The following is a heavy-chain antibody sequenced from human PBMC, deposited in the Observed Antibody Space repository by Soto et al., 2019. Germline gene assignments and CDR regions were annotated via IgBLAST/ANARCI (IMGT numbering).Heavy chain of an antibody. CDR3: AREAGIQSLDAFDV. CDR1: GYSFTSYY. D-gene: IGHD6-13*01. Sequence: ASVKVSCKASGYSFTSYYMHWVRQAPGQGPEWMGIINPSVDYTTYAQRFQGRVTMTRDTTTSTVYMDLSNLKSEDTAVYYCAREAGIQSLDAFDVWGQGTMVTVSS. CDR2: INPSVDYT. J-gene: IGHJ3*01. V-gene: IGHV1-46*03.